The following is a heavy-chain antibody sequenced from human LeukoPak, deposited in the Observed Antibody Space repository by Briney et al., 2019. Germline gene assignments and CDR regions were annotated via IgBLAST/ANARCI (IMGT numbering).Heavy chain of an antibody. CDR3: ARERDYGDPYYFDY. V-gene: IGHV3-48*01. J-gene: IGHJ4*02. D-gene: IGHD4-17*01. Sequence: GGSLRLSCAASGFTFGSYSMNWVRQAPGKGLEWVSYISSSSSTIYYADSVKGRFTISRDNAKNSLYPQMNSLRAEDTAVYYCARERDYGDPYYFDYWGQGTLVTVSS. CDR1: GFTFGSYS. CDR2: ISSSSSTI.